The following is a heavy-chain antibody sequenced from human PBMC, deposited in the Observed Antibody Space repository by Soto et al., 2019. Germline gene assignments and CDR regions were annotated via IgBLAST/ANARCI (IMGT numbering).Heavy chain of an antibody. V-gene: IGHV1-18*04. J-gene: IGHJ4*02. Sequence: QVQLVQSGSEVKKPGASVNVSCKAFGYTFTSYGFSWVRQVPGQGLEWLGWISAFNGDTQYAQTMKGRLTVTTETSSIRIPMETRRLTPADTGVYYGTREAGWQRMVPSDWGQGTLVTAS. CDR1: GYTFTSYG. CDR3: TREAGWQRMVPSD. CDR2: ISAFNGDT. D-gene: IGHD6-25*01.